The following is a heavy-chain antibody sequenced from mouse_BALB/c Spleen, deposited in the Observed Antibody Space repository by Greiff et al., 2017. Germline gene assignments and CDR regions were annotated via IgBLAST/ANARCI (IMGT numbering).Heavy chain of an antibody. Sequence: DVMLVESGGGLVQPGGSRKLSCAASGFTFSDYGMAWVRQAPGKGPEWVAFISNLAYSIYYADTVTGRFTISRENAKNTLYLEMSSLRSEDTAMYYCARDDYGSSYFDYWGQGTTLTVSA. J-gene: IGHJ2*01. CDR3: ARDDYGSSYFDY. V-gene: IGHV5-15*02. CDR1: GFTFSDYG. D-gene: IGHD1-1*01. CDR2: ISNLAYSI.